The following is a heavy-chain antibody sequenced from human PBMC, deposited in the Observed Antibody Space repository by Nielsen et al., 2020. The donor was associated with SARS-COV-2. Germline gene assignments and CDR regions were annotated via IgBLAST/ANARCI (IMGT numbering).Heavy chain of an antibody. J-gene: IGHJ6*02. CDR3: ARGRWGPSRLLKYYFYAMDV. V-gene: IGHV4-4*02. D-gene: IGHD7-27*01. Sequence: SVTLSLTCAVSGASISSDNWWSWVRQPPGKGLEWIGEVFHAGSSGSTNYNPSLKSRVTISVDTSKNQFSLKVSSATAADTAVYYCARGRWGPSRLLKYYFYAMDVWGEGTTVTVSS. CDR1: GASISSDNW. CDR2: VFHAGSSGST.